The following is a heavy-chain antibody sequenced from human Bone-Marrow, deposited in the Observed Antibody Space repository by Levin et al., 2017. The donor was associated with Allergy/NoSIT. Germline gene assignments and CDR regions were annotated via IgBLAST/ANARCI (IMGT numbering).Heavy chain of an antibody. CDR3: ARDSSGWYFDY. CDR1: GFSVSSHY. V-gene: IGHV3-53*01. Sequence: GESLKISCAASGFSVSSHYMTWVRQAPGKGLEWVSVIYTGGSTYYADSVKGRFTISRDNSKNTLYLQMNSLRAEDTAVYYCARDSSGWYFDYWGQGSLVTVSS. D-gene: IGHD6-19*01. CDR2: IYTGGST. J-gene: IGHJ4*02.